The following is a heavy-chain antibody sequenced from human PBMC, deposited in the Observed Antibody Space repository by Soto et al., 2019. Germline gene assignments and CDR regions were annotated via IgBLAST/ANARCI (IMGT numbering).Heavy chain of an antibody. D-gene: IGHD3-10*01. CDR2: ISSSGSTI. CDR3: ARGSASKIFDY. V-gene: IGHV3-11*01. J-gene: IGHJ4*02. Sequence: GGSLRLSCAASGFTFSDYHISWIRQAPGKGLEWVSYISSSGSTIYYADSVKGRFTISRDNAKNSLYLQMNSLRAEDTAVYYCARGSASKIFDYWGQGTLVTVSS. CDR1: GFTFSDYH.